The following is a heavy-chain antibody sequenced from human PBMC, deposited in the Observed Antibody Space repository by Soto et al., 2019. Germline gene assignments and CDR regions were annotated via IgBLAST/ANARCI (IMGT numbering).Heavy chain of an antibody. CDR2: ISYDGSNK. D-gene: IGHD6-13*01. V-gene: IGHV3-30*03. Sequence: GGSLRLSCAASGFTFSSYGMHWVRQAPGKGLEWVAVISYDGSNKYYADSVKGRFTISRDNSKNTLYLQMNSLRAEDTAVYYCVLTGIAAAGDLDYWGQGTLVTVS. CDR1: GFTFSSYG. CDR3: VLTGIAAAGDLDY. J-gene: IGHJ4*02.